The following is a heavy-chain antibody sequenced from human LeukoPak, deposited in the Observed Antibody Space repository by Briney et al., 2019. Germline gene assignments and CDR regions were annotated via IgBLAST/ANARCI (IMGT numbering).Heavy chain of an antibody. D-gene: IGHD6-13*01. CDR1: GFTFSSYI. Sequence: GGSLRLSCAASGFTFSSYIMNWVRQAPGKGLEWVSYISSSSSIIDYADSVKGRFTISRDNAKNSLHLQMNSLRAEDTALYYCARDPGGIGTAAGTSFDYWGQGTLVTVSS. V-gene: IGHV3-48*04. CDR3: ARDPGGIGTAAGTSFDY. J-gene: IGHJ4*02. CDR2: ISSSSSII.